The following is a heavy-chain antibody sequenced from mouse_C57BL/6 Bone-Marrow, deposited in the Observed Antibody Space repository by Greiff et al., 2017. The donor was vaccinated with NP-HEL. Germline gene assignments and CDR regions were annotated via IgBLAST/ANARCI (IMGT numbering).Heavy chain of an antibody. CDR2: ISSGGDYI. CDR3: TRGVYGSSYDY. Sequence: EVKLVESGEGLVKPGGSLKLSCAASGFTFSSYAMSWVRQTPEKRLEWVAYISSGGDYIYYADTVKGRFTISRDNARNTLYLQMSSLKSEDTAMYYCTRGVYGSSYDYWGKGTTLTVSS. CDR1: GFTFSSYA. V-gene: IGHV5-9-1*02. J-gene: IGHJ2*01. D-gene: IGHD1-1*01.